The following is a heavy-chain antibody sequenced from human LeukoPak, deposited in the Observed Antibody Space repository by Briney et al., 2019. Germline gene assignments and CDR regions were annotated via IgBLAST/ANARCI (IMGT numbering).Heavy chain of an antibody. CDR3: AKDPAAAHDAFAI. J-gene: IGHJ3*02. CDR2: LSRDGGST. Sequence: GGSLGLSCVASGFSFVDYAMHWVRQAPGKGLEWVSLLSRDGGSTYYADSVKGRFTISRDNSKNSLYLQMNSLRTEDTALYYCAKDPAAAHDAFAIWGQGTMVTVSS. V-gene: IGHV3-43*02. D-gene: IGHD6-13*01. CDR1: GFSFVDYA.